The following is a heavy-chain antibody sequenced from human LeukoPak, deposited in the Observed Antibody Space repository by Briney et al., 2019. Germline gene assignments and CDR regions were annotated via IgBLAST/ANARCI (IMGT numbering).Heavy chain of an antibody. CDR2: ITPLFDTA. CDR3: AGTTILHEFDY. J-gene: IGHJ4*02. Sequence: SVKVSCKASGYTFTGYYMHWVRQAPGQGLEWMGGITPLFDTANYEQKFQGRVTITADKSTGTAYMELSSLRSEDTAIYYCAGTTILHEFDYWGQGTLVTVSS. D-gene: IGHD2/OR15-2a*01. CDR1: GYTFTGYY. V-gene: IGHV1-69*06.